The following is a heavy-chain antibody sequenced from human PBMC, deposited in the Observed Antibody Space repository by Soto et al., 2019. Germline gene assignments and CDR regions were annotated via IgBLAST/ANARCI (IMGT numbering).Heavy chain of an antibody. CDR1: GFTFGDYA. J-gene: IGHJ4*01. CDR3: TKGVLFYYTGSSGPRPDY. D-gene: IGHD3-3*01. Sequence: GGSLRLSCSASGFTFGDYAMSWFRQAPGKGLEWVAFIRNKAYGGTTEYAASVRGRFTISRDDSKSIAYLQMNSLKTEDTAVYYCTKGVLFYYTGSSGPRPDYLGHGTLVT. CDR2: IRNKAYGGTT. V-gene: IGHV3-49*03.